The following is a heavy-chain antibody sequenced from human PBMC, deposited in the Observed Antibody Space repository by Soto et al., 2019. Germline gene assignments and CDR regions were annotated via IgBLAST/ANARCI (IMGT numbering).Heavy chain of an antibody. CDR1: GGSIGRGSYY. D-gene: IGHD1-26*01. Sequence: ETLSLTCTVSGGSIGRGSYYWALIRQPPGKGLEWIGTIYYSGSPYYNPSLKSRVNISVDTSKNQFSLNLNSVTAADTAVYYCASPGAATLPLLAHWGQGTLVTVSS. CDR2: IYYSGSP. V-gene: IGHV4-39*01. CDR3: ASPGAATLPLLAH. J-gene: IGHJ4*02.